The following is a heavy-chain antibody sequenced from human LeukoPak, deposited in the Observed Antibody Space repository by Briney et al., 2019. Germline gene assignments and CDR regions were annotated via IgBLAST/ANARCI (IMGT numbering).Heavy chain of an antibody. CDR2: INPNSGGT. D-gene: IGHD3-9*01. CDR1: GGTFSSYA. CDR3: ASLRYPIDY. V-gene: IGHV1-2*02. Sequence: GASVKVSCKASGGTFSSYAISWVRQAPGQGLEWMGWINPNSGGTNYAQKFQGRVTMTRDTSISTAYMELSRLRSDDTAVYYCASLRYPIDYWGQGTLVTVSS. J-gene: IGHJ4*02.